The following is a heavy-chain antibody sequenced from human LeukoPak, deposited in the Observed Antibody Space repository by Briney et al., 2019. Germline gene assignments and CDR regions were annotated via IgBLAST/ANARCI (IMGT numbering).Heavy chain of an antibody. CDR1: GYSFTGYY. CDR3: ARGAVGYSGYDNWFDP. CDR2: TNPNSGGT. D-gene: IGHD5-12*01. J-gene: IGHJ5*02. Sequence: ASVKVSCKASGYSFTGYYIHWVRQAPGQGLEWMGWTNPNSGGTKYEQKFQGRVTMTRDTSTSTAYMELSSLRSDDTAVYYCARGAVGYSGYDNWFDPWGQGTLVTVSS. V-gene: IGHV1-2*02.